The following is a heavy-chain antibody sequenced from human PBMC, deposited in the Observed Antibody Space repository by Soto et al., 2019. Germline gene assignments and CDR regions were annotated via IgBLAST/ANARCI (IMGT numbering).Heavy chain of an antibody. CDR3: AGDPFYYASGF. J-gene: IGHJ4*02. D-gene: IGHD3-10*01. V-gene: IGHV3-11*01. CDR1: GFKFSDHY. CDR2: INGGGTTI. Sequence: QVQLVESGGGLVEPGGSLRLSCAASGFKFSDHYMTWIRQAPGKGLEWVSKINGGGTTIYYADSVKGRFTVSRDNAKNSLYLQMNSLRAEDTALYYCAGDPFYYASGFWGQGTLVTVSS.